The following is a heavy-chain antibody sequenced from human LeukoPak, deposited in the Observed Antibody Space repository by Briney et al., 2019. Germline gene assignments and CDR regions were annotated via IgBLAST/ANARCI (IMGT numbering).Heavy chain of an antibody. J-gene: IGHJ5*02. Sequence: ASVKVSCKASGGTFSSYTISWVRQAPGQGLEWMGRIIPILGIANYAQKFQGRVTITADKSTSTAYMELSSLRSEDTAVYYCARGGLGYCSSTSCSPRRWFDPWGQGTLVTVSS. CDR3: ARGGLGYCSSTSCSPRRWFDP. CDR2: IIPILGIA. D-gene: IGHD2-2*01. CDR1: GGTFSSYT. V-gene: IGHV1-69*02.